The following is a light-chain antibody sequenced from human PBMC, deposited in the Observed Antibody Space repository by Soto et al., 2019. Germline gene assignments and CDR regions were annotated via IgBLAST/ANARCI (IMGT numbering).Light chain of an antibody. CDR2: DSS. J-gene: IGKJ5*01. Sequence: DIHMTQSPSSLSSSVGDLVTITCRASQDISNYLNWYQQKPGKAPKLLIYDSSNLETGVPSRFSGSGSGTDFTFTISSLQPEDIATYYCQQYDNLPITFGQGTRLDIK. CDR1: QDISNY. CDR3: QQYDNLPIT. V-gene: IGKV1-33*01.